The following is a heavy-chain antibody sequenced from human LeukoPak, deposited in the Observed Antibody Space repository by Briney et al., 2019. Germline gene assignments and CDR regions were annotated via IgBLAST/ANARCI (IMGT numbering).Heavy chain of an antibody. Sequence: GGSLRLSCAASGFVLSNYAMGWVRQAPGKGLEWVSTISASGSRTYYTDSVKGRFSISRDNSRSTMYLQMNSLRAEDTAIYYCAKHPQGAAGAHFDYWGQGTLVTVSS. J-gene: IGHJ4*02. CDR1: GFVLSNYA. V-gene: IGHV3-23*01. CDR2: ISASGSRT. CDR3: AKHPQGAAGAHFDY. D-gene: IGHD6-13*01.